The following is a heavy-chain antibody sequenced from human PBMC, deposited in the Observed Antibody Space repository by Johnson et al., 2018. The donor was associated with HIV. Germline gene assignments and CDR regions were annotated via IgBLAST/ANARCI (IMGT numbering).Heavy chain of an antibody. CDR2: IKQDGSEK. CDR3: ARDLMDSSDYPPDAFDV. Sequence: VQLVESGGGVVQPGGSLRLSCAASGFTFSNYWMSWVRQAPGKGLEWVASIKQDGSEKYYVDSVKGRFTISRDNAKSSLYLQVSSLIADDTAMYFCARDLMDSSDYPPDAFDVWGQGTMVTVSS. V-gene: IGHV3-7*05. CDR1: GFTFSNYW. D-gene: IGHD3-22*01. J-gene: IGHJ3*01.